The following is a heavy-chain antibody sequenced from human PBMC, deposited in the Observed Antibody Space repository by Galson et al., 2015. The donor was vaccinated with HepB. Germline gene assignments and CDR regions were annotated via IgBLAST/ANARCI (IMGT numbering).Heavy chain of an antibody. CDR3: ARAGLEWLLSAPLDY. J-gene: IGHJ4*02. CDR1: GYTFTGYY. D-gene: IGHD3-3*01. Sequence: SVKVSCKASGYTFTGYYMHWVRQAPGQGLDWMGWINPNSGGTNYAQKFQGRVTMTRDTSISTAYMELSRLRSDDTAVYYCARAGLEWLLSAPLDYWGQGTLVTVSS. CDR2: INPNSGGT. V-gene: IGHV1-2*02.